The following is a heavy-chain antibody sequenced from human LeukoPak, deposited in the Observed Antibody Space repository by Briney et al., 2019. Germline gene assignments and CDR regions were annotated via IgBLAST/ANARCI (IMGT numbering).Heavy chain of an antibody. J-gene: IGHJ3*02. V-gene: IGHV1-69*06. Sequence: GASVKVSCKASGGTFSSYAISWVRQAPGQGLEWMGGIIPIFGTANHAQKFQGRVTITADKSTSTAYMELSSLRSEDTAVYYCARDSSYYDSSGYYYDAFDIWGQGTMVTVSS. D-gene: IGHD3-22*01. CDR1: GGTFSSYA. CDR3: ARDSSYYDSSGYYYDAFDI. CDR2: IIPIFGTA.